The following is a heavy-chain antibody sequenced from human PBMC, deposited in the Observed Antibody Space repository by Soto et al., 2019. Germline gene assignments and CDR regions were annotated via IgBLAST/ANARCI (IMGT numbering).Heavy chain of an antibody. J-gene: IGHJ1*01. CDR1: GFTFSSYA. V-gene: IGHV3-30-3*01. CDR2: ISYDGSNK. Sequence: GGSLRLSCAASGFTFSSYAMHWVRQAPGKGLEWVAVISYDGSNKYYADSVKGRFTISRDNSKNTLYLQMNSLRGEDTAVYYCAKDVHYDIVTGIEYFHHWAQGTLVTVSS. CDR3: AKDVHYDIVTGIEYFHH. D-gene: IGHD3-9*01.